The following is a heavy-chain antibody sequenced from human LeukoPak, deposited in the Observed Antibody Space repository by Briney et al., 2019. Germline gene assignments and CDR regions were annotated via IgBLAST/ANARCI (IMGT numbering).Heavy chain of an antibody. J-gene: IGHJ4*02. V-gene: IGHV3-30*18. CDR1: GFTFSSYG. D-gene: IGHD2-15*01. CDR2: ISYDGSNK. CDR3: AKDLVRDCSGGSCYGIDY. Sequence: GRSLRLSCAASGFTFSSYGMHWVRQAPGKGLEWVAVISYDGSNKYYADSVKGRFTISRDNSKNTLYLQMNSLRAEDTAGYYCAKDLVRDCSGGSCYGIDYWGQGTLVTVSS.